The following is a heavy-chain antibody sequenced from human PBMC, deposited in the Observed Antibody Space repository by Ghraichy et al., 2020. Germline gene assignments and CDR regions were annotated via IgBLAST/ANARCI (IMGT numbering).Heavy chain of an antibody. V-gene: IGHV3-23*01. CDR1: GLTFSNYA. D-gene: IGHD7-27*01. CDR3: ANRAANWGSHEH. J-gene: IGHJ1*01. CDR2: IRGSGGDT. Sequence: GGSLRLSCAASGLTFSNYAMSWVRQAPGKGLEWVSTIRGSGGDTYYADSVKGRFTISSDNSKNTLYLQMNSLRVEDTAVYYCANRAANWGSHEHWGQGTLVTASS.